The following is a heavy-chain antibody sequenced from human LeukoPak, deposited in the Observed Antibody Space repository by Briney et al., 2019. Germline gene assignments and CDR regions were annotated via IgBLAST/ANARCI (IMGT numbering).Heavy chain of an antibody. CDR3: GRGDYGNHLGVFDI. CDR2: IGTSVSTK. Sequence: GGSLRLSCAASGFTFSTYSMNWVRQAPGKGLEWISYIGTSVSTKYYTKSVKGRFTISRDNAQNSLFLQMNSLRAEDTAVYYCGRGDYGNHLGVFDIGGQGTLVAVSS. CDR1: GFTFSTYS. D-gene: IGHD4-11*01. J-gene: IGHJ3*02. V-gene: IGHV3-48*04.